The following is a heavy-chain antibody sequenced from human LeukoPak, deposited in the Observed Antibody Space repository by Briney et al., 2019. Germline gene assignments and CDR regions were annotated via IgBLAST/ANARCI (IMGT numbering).Heavy chain of an antibody. CDR1: GFTFSSYA. CDR3: VVDFQYNCP. J-gene: IGHJ5*02. V-gene: IGHV3-23*01. Sequence: GGFLRLSCAASGFTFSSYAMSWVRQAPGKGLEWVSAISGSGGSTYYADSVKGRFTISRDNAKNTLYLQMNSPTIEDTGVYYCVVDFQYNCPWGQGTLVTVSS. D-gene: IGHD5-24*01. CDR2: ISGSGGST.